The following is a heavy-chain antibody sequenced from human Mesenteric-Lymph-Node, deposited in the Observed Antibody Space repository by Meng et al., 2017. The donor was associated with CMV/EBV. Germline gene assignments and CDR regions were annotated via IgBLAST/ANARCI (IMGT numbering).Heavy chain of an antibody. D-gene: IGHD6-19*01. CDR3: ARDSGWYEGVYDAFDI. CDR2: MNQDGRET. CDR1: GFTFSTYW. Sequence: GGSLRLSCAASGFTFSTYWMSWVRQAPGKGLEWVANMNQDGRETYYVGSVKGRFTISRDNAKNSLFLQMNSLRAEDTAAYYCARDSGWYEGVYDAFDIWGQGTMVTVSS. V-gene: IGHV3-7*01. J-gene: IGHJ3*02.